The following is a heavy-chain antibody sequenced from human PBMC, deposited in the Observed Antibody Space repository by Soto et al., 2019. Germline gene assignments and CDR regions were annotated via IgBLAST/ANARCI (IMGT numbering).Heavy chain of an antibody. J-gene: IGHJ6*02. Sequence: SVKVSCKASGFTFTSSAVQWVRQARGQRLEWIGWIVVGSGNTNYAQKFQERVTITRDMSTSTAYMELSSLRSEDTAVYYCARDVDMDYYYYGMDVWGQGTTVTVSS. V-gene: IGHV1-58*01. CDR1: GFTFTSSA. CDR3: ARDVDMDYYYYGMDV. CDR2: IVVGSGNT. D-gene: IGHD5-12*01.